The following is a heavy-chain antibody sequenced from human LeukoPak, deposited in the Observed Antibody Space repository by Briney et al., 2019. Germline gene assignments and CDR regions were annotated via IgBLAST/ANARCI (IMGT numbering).Heavy chain of an antibody. CDR3: ARGYCSSTSCYPSYYYYYGMDV. CDR1: GYTFTSYD. V-gene: IGHV1-8*02. J-gene: IGHJ6*02. CDR2: MNPNSGNT. Sequence: ASVKVSCKASGYTFTSYDINWVRQATGQGLEWMGWMNPNSGNTGYAQKFQGRVTMTRNTSISTAYMELSSLRSEDTAVYYCARGYCSSTSCYPSYYYYYGMDVWGQGTTVTVSS. D-gene: IGHD2-2*01.